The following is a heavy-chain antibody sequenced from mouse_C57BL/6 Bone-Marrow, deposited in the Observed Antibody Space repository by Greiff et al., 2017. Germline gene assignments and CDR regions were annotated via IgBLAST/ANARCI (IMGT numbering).Heavy chain of an antibody. CDR1: GYTFTSYW. CDR3: ARGNYRFDY. CDR2: IDPSDSYT. V-gene: IGHV1-69*01. Sequence: VQLQQPGAELVMPGASVKLSCKASGYTFTSYWMHWVKQRPGQGLEWIGEIDPSDSYTNYNQKFKGKSTLTVDKSSSTAYMQLSSLTSEDSAVYYRARGNYRFDYWGQGTTLTVSS. J-gene: IGHJ2*01. D-gene: IGHD2-1*01.